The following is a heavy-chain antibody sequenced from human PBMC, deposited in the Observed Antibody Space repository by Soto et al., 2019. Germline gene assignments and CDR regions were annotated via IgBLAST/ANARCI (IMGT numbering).Heavy chain of an antibody. CDR1: GFTFSTYW. V-gene: IGHV3-74*01. J-gene: IGHJ5*02. CDR3: ARSDWFDP. CDR2: IKSDGSST. Sequence: GGSLRLSCAASGFTFSTYWMHWVRQAPGKGLVWVSRIKSDGSSTTYADSVKGRFTISRDNAKNTLYLQMNSLRVEDTAVYYCARSDWFDPWGQGTLVTVSS.